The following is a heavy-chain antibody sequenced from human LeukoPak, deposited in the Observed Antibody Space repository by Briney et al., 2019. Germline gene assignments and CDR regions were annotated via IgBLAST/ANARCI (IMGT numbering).Heavy chain of an antibody. CDR1: GVSISAYY. J-gene: IGHJ4*02. D-gene: IGHD3-22*01. CDR3: ARTNYYDSSGPKHYFDQ. V-gene: IGHV4-4*07. CDR2: IYPGESIYASENT. Sequence: KSSETLPLTCSVSGVSISAYYWSWIRQPAGKGLEWIGRIYPGESIYASENTNYNPSLKSRVTISVDTSKNQFSLKLSSVTAADTAVYYCARTNYYDSSGPKHYFDQWGQGTLVTVSS.